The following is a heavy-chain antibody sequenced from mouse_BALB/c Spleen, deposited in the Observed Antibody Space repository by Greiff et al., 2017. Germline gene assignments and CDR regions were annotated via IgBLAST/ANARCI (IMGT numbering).Heavy chain of an antibody. CDR1: GYTFTDYA. J-gene: IGHJ2*01. CDR2: ISTYYGDA. CDR3: ARSAIYDGYYNY. V-gene: IGHV1S137*01. Sequence: VHLVESGAELVRPGVSVKISCKGSGYTFTDYAMHWVKQSHAKSLEWIGVISTYYGDASYNKKFKGKATMTVDKSSSTAYMELARLTSEDSAIYYCARSAIYDGYYNYWGQGTTLTVSS. D-gene: IGHD2-3*01.